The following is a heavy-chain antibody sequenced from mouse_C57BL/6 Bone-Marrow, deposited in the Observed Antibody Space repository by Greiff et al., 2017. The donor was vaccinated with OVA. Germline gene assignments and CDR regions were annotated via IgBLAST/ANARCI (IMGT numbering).Heavy chain of an antibody. CDR1: GYTFTSYW. CDR3: ARTGSYYFDY. V-gene: IGHV1-61*01. CDR2: IYPSDSET. Sequence: QVQLQQPGAELVRPGSSVKLSCKASGYTFTSYWMDWVKQRPGQGLEWIGNIYPSDSETHYNQKFKDKATLTVDKSSSTAYMQLSSLTSEDSAFYYCARTGSYYFDYWGQSTTLTVSS. J-gene: IGHJ2*01.